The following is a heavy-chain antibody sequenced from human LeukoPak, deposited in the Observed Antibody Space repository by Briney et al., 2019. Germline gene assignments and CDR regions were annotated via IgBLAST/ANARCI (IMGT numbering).Heavy chain of an antibody. Sequence: PGGSLRLSCAASGFTFSSYWMHWVRQAPGKGLVCVSRIKSDGSSTSYAASVKGRFTVSRDDAKNTLYLQMNSLRAEDTAVYYCARAYNSHFDYWGQGALVTVSS. V-gene: IGHV3-74*01. CDR1: GFTFSSYW. CDR2: IKSDGSST. CDR3: ARAYNSHFDY. D-gene: IGHD1-1*01. J-gene: IGHJ4*02.